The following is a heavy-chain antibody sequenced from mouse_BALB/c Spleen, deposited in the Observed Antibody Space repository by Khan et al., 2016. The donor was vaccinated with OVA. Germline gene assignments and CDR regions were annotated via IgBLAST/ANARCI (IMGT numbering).Heavy chain of an antibody. CDR3: ARENYYGYYVDY. CDR2: ISYSGGT. V-gene: IGHV3-2*02. D-gene: IGHD1-1*01. CDR1: GYSITSGYA. Sequence: EVQLVETGPGLVKPSQSLSLTCTVTGYSITSGYAWNCIRQFPGNKLEWMGYISYSGGTSYTPSLKSRISITRDTSKKQFFLQLNSVTTEDTATYYCARENYYGYYVDYWGQGTMLTVS. J-gene: IGHJ2*01.